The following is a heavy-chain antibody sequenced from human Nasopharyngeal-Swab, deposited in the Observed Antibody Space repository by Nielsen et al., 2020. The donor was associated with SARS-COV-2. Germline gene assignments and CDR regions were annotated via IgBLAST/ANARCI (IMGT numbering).Heavy chain of an antibody. CDR3: ARDGTGTLDYYYYYGMDV. J-gene: IGHJ6*02. Sequence: GESLKISCAASGFTFSAHYMDWVRQAPGKGLEWVANIKQDGSEKYYVDSVKGRFTISRDNAKNSLYLQMNSLRAEDTAVYYCARDGTGTLDYYYYYGMDVWGQGTTVTVSS. CDR2: IKQDGSEK. CDR1: GFTFSAHY. V-gene: IGHV3-7*01. D-gene: IGHD1-7*01.